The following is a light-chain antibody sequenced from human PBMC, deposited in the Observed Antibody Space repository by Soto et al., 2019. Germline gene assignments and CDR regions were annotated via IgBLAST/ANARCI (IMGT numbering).Light chain of an antibody. Sequence: EIVLTQSPGTLSLSPGEGATLSCRASQSVGSNYVAWYQQKPGQAPRLLIYGASRRATGLPDMFSGSGSWTDFTLTIIRLVPEDFLVVYCQQYGYSPPWTFGQGTKVETK. J-gene: IGKJ1*01. CDR3: QQYGYSPPWT. CDR2: GAS. V-gene: IGKV3-20*01. CDR1: QSVGSNY.